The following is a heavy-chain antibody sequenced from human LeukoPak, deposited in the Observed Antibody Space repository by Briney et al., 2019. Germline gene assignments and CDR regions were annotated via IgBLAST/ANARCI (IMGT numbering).Heavy chain of an antibody. Sequence: SETLSLTCTVSGGSISSSTYYWVWLRQPPGKGLEWIGTIYYSGSTYYNPSLESRVTMSVDTSKNQFSLKLSSVTAADTAVYYCARHYYDSSSGYFYFDYWGQGTLVTVSS. CDR1: GGSISSSTYY. V-gene: IGHV4-39*01. CDR2: IYYSGST. CDR3: ARHYYDSSSGYFYFDY. D-gene: IGHD3-22*01. J-gene: IGHJ4*02.